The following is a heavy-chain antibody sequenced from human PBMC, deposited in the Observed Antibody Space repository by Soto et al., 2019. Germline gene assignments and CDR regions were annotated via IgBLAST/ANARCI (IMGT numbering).Heavy chain of an antibody. CDR2: IHHSANT. CDR3: AKMVGATLVDF. J-gene: IGHJ4*02. V-gene: IGHV4-4*02. Sequence: QVQLQESGPGLVKPSGTLSRTCTVSGASISSTSSGDWWSWVRQPPGKGLEWIGEIHHSANTNYNPSLKSRVTMSVDKSKNQFSLTLSSVTAADTAVYYCAKMVGATLVDFWGQGTLVTVSS. D-gene: IGHD1-26*01. CDR1: GASISSTSSGDW.